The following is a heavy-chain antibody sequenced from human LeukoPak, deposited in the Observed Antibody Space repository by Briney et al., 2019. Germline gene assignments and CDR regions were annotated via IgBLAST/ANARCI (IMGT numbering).Heavy chain of an antibody. Sequence: GGSLRLSCAGSGFTFSDYSMNWVRQAPGKGLEWVSYISSGSSTIDNAYSVKGRFTISRANAKNSLYLQMNSLRAEDTAVYYRARVYPNEEGFWTPNNYMDVWGKGTTVTVSS. D-gene: IGHD3/OR15-3a*01. CDR1: GFTFSDYS. CDR3: ARVYPNEEGFWTPNNYMDV. CDR2: ISSGSSTI. J-gene: IGHJ6*03. V-gene: IGHV3-48*01.